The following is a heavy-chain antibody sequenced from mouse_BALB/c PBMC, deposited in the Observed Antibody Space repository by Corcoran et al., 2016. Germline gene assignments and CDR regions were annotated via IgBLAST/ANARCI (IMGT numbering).Heavy chain of an antibody. V-gene: IGHV14-3*02. CDR3: AGSGYYAMDY. J-gene: IGHJ4*01. CDR2: IDPANGNT. D-gene: IGHD3-1*01. Sequence: EVQLQQSGAELVKPGASVKLSCTASGFNIKDTYMHWVKQRPEQGLEWIGRIDPANGNTKYDPKFQGKATITADTSSNTAYLQLSSLTSEDTVVYYCAGSGYYAMDYWGQGTSVTVSS. CDR1: GFNIKDTY.